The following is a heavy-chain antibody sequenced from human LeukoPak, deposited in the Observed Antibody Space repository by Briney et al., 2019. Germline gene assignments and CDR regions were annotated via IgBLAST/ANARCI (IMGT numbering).Heavy chain of an antibody. J-gene: IGHJ4*02. V-gene: IGHV4-34*01. D-gene: IGHD5-12*01. Sequence: PSETLSLTCAVYGGSFSGYYWSWIRQPPGKGLEWIGEINHSGSTNYNPSLKSRVTISVDTSKNQFSLKLSSVTAADTAVYYCARYHNGYDDYWGQGSLVTVSS. CDR2: INHSGST. CDR1: GGSFSGYY. CDR3: ARYHNGYDDY.